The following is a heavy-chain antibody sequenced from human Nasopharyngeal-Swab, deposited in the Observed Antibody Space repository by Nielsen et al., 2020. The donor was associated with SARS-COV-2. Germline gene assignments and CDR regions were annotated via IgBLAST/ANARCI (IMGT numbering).Heavy chain of an antibody. CDR2: INHSGST. Sequence: SETLSLTCTVSGGSISSSSYYWSWIRQPPGKGLEWIGEINHSGSTNYNPSLKSRVTISVDTSKNQFSLKLSSVTAADTAVYYCARGLYSGSHEYFDLWGRGTLVTVSS. D-gene: IGHD1-26*01. CDR3: ARGLYSGSHEYFDL. CDR1: GGSISSSSYY. V-gene: IGHV4-39*07. J-gene: IGHJ2*01.